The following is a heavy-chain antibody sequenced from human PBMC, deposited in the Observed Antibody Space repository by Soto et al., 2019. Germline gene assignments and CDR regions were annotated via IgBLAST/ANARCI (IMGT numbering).Heavy chain of an antibody. CDR2: IYYSGRT. Sequence: QLQLQESGPGLVKPSETLSLTCTVSGGSISSSSYYWAWLRQPPGKGLEWIGSIYYSGRTYYNPSLKSRFTISVDTSKNQFSLKLSSVTAADTAVYYCARQTYSGEKPSGLDVWGQGTTVTVSS. J-gene: IGHJ6*02. D-gene: IGHD2-21*01. CDR1: GGSISSSSYY. V-gene: IGHV4-39*01. CDR3: ARQTYSGEKPSGLDV.